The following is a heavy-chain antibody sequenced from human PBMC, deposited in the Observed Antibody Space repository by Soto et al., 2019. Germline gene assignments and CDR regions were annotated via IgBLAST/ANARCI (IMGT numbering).Heavy chain of an antibody. CDR2: ISSSSSTI. Sequence: GGSLRLSCAASGFTFSSYSMNWVRQAPGKGLEWVSYISSSSSTIYYADSVKGRFTISRDNAKNSLYLQMNSLRDEDTAVYYCARVDCSGGSCYYYYYGMDVWGQGTTVTVSS. CDR3: ARVDCSGGSCYYYYYGMDV. J-gene: IGHJ6*02. CDR1: GFTFSSYS. V-gene: IGHV3-48*02. D-gene: IGHD2-15*01.